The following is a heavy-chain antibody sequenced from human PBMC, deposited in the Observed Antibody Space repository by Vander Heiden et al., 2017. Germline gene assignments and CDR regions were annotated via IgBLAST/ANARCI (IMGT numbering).Heavy chain of an antibody. V-gene: IGHV1-24*01. J-gene: IGHJ3*02. Sequence: QVQLVQSGAEVKKPGASVKVSCKVSGYTLTELSMHWVRQAPGKGLEWMGGFDPEDGETIYAQKFQGRVTMTEDTSTDTAYMELSSLRSEDTAVYYCATDSWLVVVVAATPGAFDIWGQGTMVTVSS. CDR1: GYTLTELS. CDR3: ATDSWLVVVVAATPGAFDI. D-gene: IGHD2-15*01. CDR2: FDPEDGET.